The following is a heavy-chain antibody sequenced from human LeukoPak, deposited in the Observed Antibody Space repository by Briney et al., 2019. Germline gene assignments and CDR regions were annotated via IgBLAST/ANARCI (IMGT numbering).Heavy chain of an antibody. J-gene: IGHJ4*02. CDR1: GYTFTGYY. V-gene: IGHV1-2*02. Sequence: GASVKVSCKASGYTFTGYYMHWVRQAPGQGLEWMGWINPNSGGTNYAQKFQGRVTMTRDTSISTAYMELSRLRSDDTAVYYCARGSVIYCSSTSCYILGWGQGTLVTVSS. CDR3: ARGSVIYCSSTSCYILG. CDR2: INPNSGGT. D-gene: IGHD2-2*02.